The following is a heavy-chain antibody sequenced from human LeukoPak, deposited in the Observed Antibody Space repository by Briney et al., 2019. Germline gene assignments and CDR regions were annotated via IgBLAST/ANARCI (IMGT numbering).Heavy chain of an antibody. D-gene: IGHD6-19*01. Sequence: GASVTVSCKASGYTFTGHYLHWVRQAPGQGLEWMGFINPNSGGTNYAQKFQGRVTMTRDTSVSTAYMELSRLTSDDTAVYYCARVGHTSGWDFDYWGQGTLVTVSS. CDR3: ARVGHTSGWDFDY. CDR2: INPNSGGT. V-gene: IGHV1-2*02. J-gene: IGHJ4*02. CDR1: GYTFTGHY.